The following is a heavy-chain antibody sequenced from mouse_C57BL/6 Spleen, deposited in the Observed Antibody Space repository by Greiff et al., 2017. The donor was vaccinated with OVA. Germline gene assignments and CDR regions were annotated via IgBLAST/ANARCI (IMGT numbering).Heavy chain of an antibody. Sequence: EVQVVESGGGLVKPGGSLKLSCAASGFTFSSYAMSWVRQTPEKRLEWVATISDGGSYTYYPDNVKGRFTISRDNAKNNLYLQMSHLKSEDTAMYYCARGGYEDYAMDYWGQGTSVTVSS. CDR3: ARGGYEDYAMDY. CDR2: ISDGGSYT. J-gene: IGHJ4*01. D-gene: IGHD2-14*01. V-gene: IGHV5-4*01. CDR1: GFTFSSYA.